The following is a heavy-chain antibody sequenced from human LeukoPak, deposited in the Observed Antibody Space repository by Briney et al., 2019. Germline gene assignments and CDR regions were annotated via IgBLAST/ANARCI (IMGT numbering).Heavy chain of an antibody. CDR2: ISVHNGNT. D-gene: IGHD3-10*01. J-gene: IGHJ4*02. V-gene: IGHV1-18*04. CDR1: GYIFRNYG. CDR3: ARGLYYGSGSYYNLGY. Sequence: ASVKVSCKASGYIFRNYGISWVRQAPGQGLEWMGWISVHNGNTNYAQKVQGRASMTTDTSTSTAYMELKSLRSDDTAVYYCARGLYYGSGSYYNLGYWGQGTLVTVSS.